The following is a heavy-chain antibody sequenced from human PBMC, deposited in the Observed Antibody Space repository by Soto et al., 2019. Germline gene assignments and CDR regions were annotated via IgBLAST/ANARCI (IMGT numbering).Heavy chain of an antibody. CDR3: ARGKLRFLEWMIDI. V-gene: IGHV4-39*07. CDR2: IYYSGST. D-gene: IGHD3-3*01. J-gene: IGHJ3*02. Sequence: SETLSLTCTVSGGSISSSSYYWGWIRQPPGKGLEWIGSIYYSGSTNYNPSLKSRVTISVDTSKNQFSLKLSSVTAADTAVYYCARGKLRFLEWMIDIWGQATMVTVSS. CDR1: GGSISSSSYY.